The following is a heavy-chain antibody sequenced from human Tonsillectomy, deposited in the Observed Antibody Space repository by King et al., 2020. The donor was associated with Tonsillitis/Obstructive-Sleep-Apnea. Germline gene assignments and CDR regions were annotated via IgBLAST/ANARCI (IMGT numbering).Heavy chain of an antibody. V-gene: IGHV1-18*01. Sequence: QLVQSGAEVKKPGASVKVSCKASGYTFTSYGISWVRQAPGQGLEWMGWISAYNGNTNYAQKLQGRVTMTTDTSTSTAYLELRSLRSDDTAVYYCEREDCRSTSRYDGNYYHGIDVWGQGTTVTVSS. D-gene: IGHD2-2*01. CDR2: ISAYNGNT. CDR1: GYTFTSYG. CDR3: EREDCRSTSRYDGNYYHGIDV. J-gene: IGHJ6*02.